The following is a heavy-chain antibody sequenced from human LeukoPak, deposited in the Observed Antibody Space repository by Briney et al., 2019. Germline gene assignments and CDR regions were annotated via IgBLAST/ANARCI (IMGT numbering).Heavy chain of an antibody. V-gene: IGHV1-46*01. Sequence: GASVKVSCKASGYTFIRYSIHWVRQAPGQGLEWMGILNPGGGSATYAQRFQGRVTMTRDTSTSTVYMELSGLKSEDTAMYYCARDMVPASVNYFDYWGQGTLITVSS. CDR3: ARDMVPASVNYFDY. CDR1: GYTFIRYS. CDR2: LNPGGGSA. J-gene: IGHJ4*02. D-gene: IGHD3-10*01.